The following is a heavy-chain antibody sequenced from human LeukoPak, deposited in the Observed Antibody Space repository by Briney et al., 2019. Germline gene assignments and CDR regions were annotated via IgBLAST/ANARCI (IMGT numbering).Heavy chain of an antibody. Sequence: GASVKVSCKASGYTFTGYYFHRVRQAPGQGLEWMGWINPNSGGSNYAQKFQGRVTMTRDTSISTAYMELSRLRSDDTAVYYCARAAGDDSSSSIFDPWGQGTLVTVSS. D-gene: IGHD6-6*01. CDR3: ARAAGDDSSSSIFDP. V-gene: IGHV1-2*02. CDR2: INPNSGGS. J-gene: IGHJ5*02. CDR1: GYTFTGYY.